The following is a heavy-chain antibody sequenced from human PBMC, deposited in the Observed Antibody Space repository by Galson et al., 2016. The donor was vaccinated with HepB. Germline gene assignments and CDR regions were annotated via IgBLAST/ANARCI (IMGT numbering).Heavy chain of an antibody. Sequence: SLRLSCAASGFTFSNYVMHWIRLAPGKGLEYVSSIATDGGWTNSANSVKGRFTISRDNSKSTLYLQMNSLRPEDTALYYCVKDLSGSWSLDYWGQGTLVIVSS. CDR2: IATDGGWT. V-gene: IGHV3-64D*06. J-gene: IGHJ4*02. D-gene: IGHD1-26*01. CDR1: GFTFSNYV. CDR3: VKDLSGSWSLDY.